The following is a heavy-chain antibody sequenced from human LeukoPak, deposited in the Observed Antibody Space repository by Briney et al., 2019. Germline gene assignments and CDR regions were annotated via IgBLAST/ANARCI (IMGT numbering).Heavy chain of an antibody. CDR1: GFTFSSNW. CDR2: IYHSGST. CDR3: AKEGEGSISH. V-gene: IGHV4-4*02. J-gene: IGHJ4*02. Sequence: GSLRLSCAASGFTFSSNWMSWVRQAPGKGLEWIGSIYHSGSTYYNPSLKSRVTISVDTSKNQFSLKLSSLTAADTAVYYCAKEGEGSISHWGQGTLVTVSS. D-gene: IGHD3-16*01.